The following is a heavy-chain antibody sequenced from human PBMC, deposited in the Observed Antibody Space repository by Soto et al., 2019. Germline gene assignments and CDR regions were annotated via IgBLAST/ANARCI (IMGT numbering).Heavy chain of an antibody. Sequence: QVQLQQWGAGLLKPSETLSLTCAVYGGSFSDYYWSWIRQPPGKGLEWIGEINHSGSTNYNPSLKSRVTISVDTSKNQFSLKLSSVTAADTAVYYCARGRNLGGTYPDYWGQGTLVTVSS. J-gene: IGHJ4*02. CDR2: INHSGST. CDR3: ARGRNLGGTYPDY. V-gene: IGHV4-34*01. D-gene: IGHD1-26*01. CDR1: GGSFSDYY.